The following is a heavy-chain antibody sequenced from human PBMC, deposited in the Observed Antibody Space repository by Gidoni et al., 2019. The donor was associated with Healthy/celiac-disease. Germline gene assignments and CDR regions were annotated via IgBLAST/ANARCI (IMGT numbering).Heavy chain of an antibody. Sequence: GESGGGLVQPGGYLRLSCAASGFTFSSYEMNWVRQAPGKGLEWVSYISSSGSTLYYADAVKGRFTISRDNAKNSLYLQMNSLRAEDTAVYYCARAVGPAGIVATFGAFDIWGQGTMVTVSS. J-gene: IGHJ3*02. CDR1: GFTFSSYE. D-gene: IGHD5-12*01. V-gene: IGHV3-48*03. CDR2: ISSSGSTL. CDR3: ARAVGPAGIVATFGAFDI.